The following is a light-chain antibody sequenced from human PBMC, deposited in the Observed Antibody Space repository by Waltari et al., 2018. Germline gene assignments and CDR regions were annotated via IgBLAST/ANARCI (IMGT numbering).Light chain of an antibody. CDR1: RSNIGSYR. V-gene: IGLV1-47*02. CDR2: DNS. Sequence: QSVMTQPPSASEAARKSVTISCSGSRSNIGSYRVSWYQQLPGSAPKLLIYDNSQRGSGDSARLSGSKSGTSASLAISGLQTEDEADYYCATWDKTLNSWVFGGGTRLTVL. CDR3: ATWDKTLNSWV. J-gene: IGLJ3*02.